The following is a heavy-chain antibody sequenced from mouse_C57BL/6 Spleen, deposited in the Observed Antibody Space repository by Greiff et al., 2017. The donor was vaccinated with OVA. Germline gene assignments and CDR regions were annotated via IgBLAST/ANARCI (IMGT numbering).Heavy chain of an antibody. CDR2: INYDGSST. D-gene: IGHD1-1*01. Sequence: EVQRVESEGGLVQPGSSMKLSCTASGFTFSDYYMAWVRQVPEKGLEWVANINYDGSSTYYLDSLKSRFTISRDNAKNILYLQLSSLKSEDTATYYCAREYYGSSLDYWGQGTTLTVSS. CDR1: GFTFSDYY. J-gene: IGHJ2*01. V-gene: IGHV5-16*01. CDR3: AREYYGSSLDY.